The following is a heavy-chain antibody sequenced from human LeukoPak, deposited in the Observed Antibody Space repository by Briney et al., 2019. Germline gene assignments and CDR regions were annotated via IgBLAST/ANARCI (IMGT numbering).Heavy chain of an antibody. CDR1: GGSFSGYY. J-gene: IGHJ4*02. Sequence: SESLSLTCAVYGGSFSGYYWSWIRQPPGKGLEWIGEINHSGSTNYNPSLKSRVTISVDTSKNQFSLKLSSVTAADTAVYYCARGSIAARHSDYWGQGTLVTVSS. CDR2: INHSGST. CDR3: ARGSIAARHSDY. V-gene: IGHV4-34*01. D-gene: IGHD6-6*01.